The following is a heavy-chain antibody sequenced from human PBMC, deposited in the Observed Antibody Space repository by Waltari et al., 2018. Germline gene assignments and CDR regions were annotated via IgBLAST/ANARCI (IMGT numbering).Heavy chain of an antibody. J-gene: IGHJ4*02. D-gene: IGHD2-21*02. CDR2: IKQDGSER. Sequence: EVQLVESGGGLVQPGGSLRLSCASSGFTFSSYWMSWARQAPGKGLEWVANIKQDGSERYYVDSVKGRFTISRDNAKNSLYLQMNSPRVEDTAVYYCARDKPFGDSSDYWGQGTLVTVSS. CDR1: GFTFSSYW. V-gene: IGHV3-7*03. CDR3: ARDKPFGDSSDY.